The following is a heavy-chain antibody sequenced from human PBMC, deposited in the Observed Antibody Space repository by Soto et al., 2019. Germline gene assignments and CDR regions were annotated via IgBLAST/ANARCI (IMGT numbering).Heavy chain of an antibody. V-gene: IGHV3-23*01. CDR2: ISGSGGST. Sequence: GGSLRLSCAASGFTFSSYAMSWVRQAPGKGLEWVSAISGSGGSTYYADSVKGRFTISRDNSKNTLYLQMNSLRAEDTAVYYWAKDQGISKSGWTKYYYGMDVWGQGTTVTVSS. J-gene: IGHJ6*02. CDR1: GFTFSSYA. D-gene: IGHD6-19*01. CDR3: AKDQGISKSGWTKYYYGMDV.